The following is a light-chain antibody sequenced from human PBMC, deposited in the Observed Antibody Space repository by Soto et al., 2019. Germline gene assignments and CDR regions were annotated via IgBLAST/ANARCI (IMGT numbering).Light chain of an antibody. J-gene: IGKJ2*01. CDR1: QTVNSN. CDR3: QQYNTVNT. V-gene: IGKV3-15*01. CDR2: NVS. Sequence: EIAMTQSTATLSVSPGQRATISCRASQTVNSNLAWYQQKPGHAPSLLMYNVSTRATGFPARFSGSGSGTEFTRTISSLQSEYSAIYYCQQYNTVNTFGLGTKLEIK.